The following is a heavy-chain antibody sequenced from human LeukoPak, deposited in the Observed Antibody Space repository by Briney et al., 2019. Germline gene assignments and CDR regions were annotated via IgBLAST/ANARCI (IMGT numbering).Heavy chain of an antibody. CDR1: GITFSKYS. J-gene: IGHJ4*02. V-gene: IGHV3-48*04. CDR2: ISSNSTTI. D-gene: IGHD3-10*01. CDR3: AMVRGVIFDY. Sequence: PGGSLRLSCAVSGITFSKYSMNWVRQAPGKGLERVSYISSNSTTIYYVDSVKGRFTISRDDAKNSLYLEMNSLRVEDTAVYYCAMVRGVIFDYWGQGALVTVSS.